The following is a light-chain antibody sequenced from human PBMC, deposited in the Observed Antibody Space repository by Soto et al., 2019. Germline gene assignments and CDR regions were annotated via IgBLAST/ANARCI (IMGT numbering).Light chain of an antibody. CDR2: GAS. J-gene: IGKJ1*01. V-gene: IGKV3-20*01. CDR1: QSLTISY. CDR3: QQYGSSPQIT. Sequence: EIVLTQSPGTLSLSPGERATLCCRASQSLTISYIAWYQQKPGQAPRLLIYGASSRATGIPDRFSGSGSGTDFTLTISRLEPEDFAVYYCQQYGSSPQITFGQGTKVEIK.